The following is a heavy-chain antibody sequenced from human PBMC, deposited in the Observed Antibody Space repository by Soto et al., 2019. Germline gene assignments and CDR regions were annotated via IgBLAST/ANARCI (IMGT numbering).Heavy chain of an antibody. Sequence: QVPLVQSGAEVKKPGASVKVSCKASGYTFTSYGISWVRQAPGQGLEWMGWISAYNGNTNYAQKLQGRVTMTTDTSTSTAYMELRSLRSDDTAVYYCARDPHGFGELLYHDYYYYGMDVWGQGTTVTVSS. V-gene: IGHV1-18*01. CDR3: ARDPHGFGELLYHDYYYYGMDV. CDR2: ISAYNGNT. J-gene: IGHJ6*02. D-gene: IGHD3-10*01. CDR1: GYTFTSYG.